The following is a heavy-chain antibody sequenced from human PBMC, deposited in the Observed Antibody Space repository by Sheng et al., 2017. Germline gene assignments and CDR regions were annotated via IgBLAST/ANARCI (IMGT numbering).Heavy chain of an antibody. CDR1: GFTFSTYE. V-gene: IGHV3-48*03. J-gene: IGHJ4*02. D-gene: IGHD1-26*01. CDR3: ARDWEVPSDY. Sequence: VQLVESGGGFVKPGGSLRLSCEGSGFTFSTYEMNWVRQAPGKGLEWISYISSSGGTKHYAASVKGRFTISREDAKKSVYLHMNSLRADDTGVYYCARDWEVPSDYWGQGVLVTVSS. CDR2: ISSSGGTK.